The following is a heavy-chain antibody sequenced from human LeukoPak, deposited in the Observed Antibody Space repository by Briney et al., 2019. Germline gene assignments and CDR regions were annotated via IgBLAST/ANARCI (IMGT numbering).Heavy chain of an antibody. CDR2: ISSSSSTI. CDR3: ARDRERYLFDY. V-gene: IGHV3-48*04. Sequence: PGGSLRLSCAASGFTFSSYSTNWVRQAPGKGLEWVSYISSSSSTIYYADSVKGRFTISRDNAKNSLYLQMNSLRAEDTAVYYCARDRERYLFDYWGQGTLVTVSS. D-gene: IGHD1-14*01. CDR1: GFTFSSYS. J-gene: IGHJ4*02.